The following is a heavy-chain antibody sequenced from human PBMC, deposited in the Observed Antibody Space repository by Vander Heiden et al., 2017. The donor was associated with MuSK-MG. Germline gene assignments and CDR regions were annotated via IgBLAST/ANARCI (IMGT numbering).Heavy chain of an antibody. J-gene: IGHJ4*02. CDR3: ARGRAVAGLVDY. Sequence: EVQLVESGGGLVPPGGSLRLSCAASGFPFSSYDMHGVRQATGKGLEWVSAIGTAGDTYYPGSVKGRFTISRENAKNSLYLQMNSLRAGDTAVYYCARGRAVAGLVDYWGQGTLVTVSS. CDR2: IGTAGDT. V-gene: IGHV3-13*04. CDR1: GFPFSSYD. D-gene: IGHD6-19*01.